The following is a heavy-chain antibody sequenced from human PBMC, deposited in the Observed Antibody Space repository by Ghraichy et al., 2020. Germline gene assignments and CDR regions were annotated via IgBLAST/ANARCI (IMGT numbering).Heavy chain of an antibody. V-gene: IGHV3-21*01. J-gene: IGHJ6*02. D-gene: IGHD3-9*01. Sequence: LSLTCAASGFTFSSYSMNCVRQAPGKGLEWVSSISSSSSYIYYTDSVKGRFTISRDNAKNSLYLQMNSLRAEDTAVYYCARAGMTGYYSSYYYYGMDVWGQGTTVTVSS. CDR1: GFTFSSYS. CDR2: ISSSSSYI. CDR3: ARAGMTGYYSSYYYYGMDV.